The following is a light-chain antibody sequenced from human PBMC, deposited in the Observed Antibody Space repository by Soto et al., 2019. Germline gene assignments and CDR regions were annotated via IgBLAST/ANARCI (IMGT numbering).Light chain of an antibody. CDR1: QSVSRH. CDR3: QQRNMWPPVT. V-gene: IGKV3-11*01. CDR2: DAS. Sequence: ELGLTQSPATLYLSPGERATLSCRASQSVSRHLAWYQQKPGQAHSLPLYDASNRATSIPARFSGSGSGTHFTLTISRLEPEDLAVYYCQQRNMWPPVTSGGGTKVQIK. J-gene: IGKJ4*01.